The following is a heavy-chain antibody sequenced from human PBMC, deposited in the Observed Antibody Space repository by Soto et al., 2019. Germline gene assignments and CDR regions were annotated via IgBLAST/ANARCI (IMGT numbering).Heavy chain of an antibody. J-gene: IGHJ6*02. CDR2: TNPDGTAT. CDR1: GFTFSAYW. V-gene: IGHV3-74*03. CDR3: TRGHYYGMNV. Sequence: PGGSLRLSCAASGFTFSAYWMHWVRQAPGKGLVWVSRTNPDGTATTYADSVEGRFTISRDTAKNLLYLQMNSLRAEDTAVYYCTRGHYYGMNVWGQGTTVTVSS.